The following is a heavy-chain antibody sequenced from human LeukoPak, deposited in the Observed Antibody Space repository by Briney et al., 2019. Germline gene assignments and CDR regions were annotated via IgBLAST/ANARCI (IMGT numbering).Heavy chain of an antibody. D-gene: IGHD2-8*01. J-gene: IGHJ4*02. Sequence: ASVRVSCKASGYTFTSYDINWVRQATGQGLEWMGWMNPNSGNTGYAQKFQGRVTITRNTSISTAYMELSSLRSEDTAVYYCARGPPRYCTNGVCSFFDYWGQGTLVTVSS. CDR2: MNPNSGNT. V-gene: IGHV1-8*03. CDR1: GYTFTSYD. CDR3: ARGPPRYCTNGVCSFFDY.